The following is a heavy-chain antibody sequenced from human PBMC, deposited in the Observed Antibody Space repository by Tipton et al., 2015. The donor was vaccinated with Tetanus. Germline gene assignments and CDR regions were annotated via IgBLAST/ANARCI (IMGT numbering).Heavy chain of an antibody. CDR1: GASSTSGDYY. J-gene: IGHJ4*02. V-gene: IGHV4-39*07. D-gene: IGHD6-13*01. Sequence: TLSLTCTVSGASSTSGDYYWAWIRQPPGKGPEWIGSIYYTGSTYYNPSLKSRVTISEDTSRNQFSLKLSSVTAADTAVDYCARGGIAAAGGGLDYWGQGTLVTVSS. CDR3: ARGGIAAAGGGLDY. CDR2: IYYTGST.